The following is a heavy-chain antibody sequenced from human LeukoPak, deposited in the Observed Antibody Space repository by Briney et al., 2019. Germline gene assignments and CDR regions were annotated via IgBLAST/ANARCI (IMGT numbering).Heavy chain of an antibody. CDR1: GFTFSSYS. CDR3: AKSAQQYYYYHMDV. J-gene: IGHJ6*03. D-gene: IGHD1-1*01. Sequence: GGSLRLSCAASGFTFSSYSMNGVRQAPGKGLEWVSSISSSSSYIYYADSVKGRFTISRDNAKNSLYLQMNSLRAEDMALYYCAKSAQQYYYYHMDVWGKGTMVTVSS. V-gene: IGHV3-21*04. CDR2: ISSSSSYI.